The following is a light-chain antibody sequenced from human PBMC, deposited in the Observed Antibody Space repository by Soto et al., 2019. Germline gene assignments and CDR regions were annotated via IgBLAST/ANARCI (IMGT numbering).Light chain of an antibody. CDR1: SSNIGAGYD. Sequence: QSVLTQPPSVPGAPGQRVTISCTGSSSNIGAGYDVHWYQQLPGTAPKLLIYGNSNRPSGVPDRFSGSKSGTSASLAIPGLQAEDAADYSCQSYDRSLSGYVFGTGTKLTVL. CDR3: QSYDRSLSGYV. CDR2: GNS. J-gene: IGLJ1*01. V-gene: IGLV1-40*01.